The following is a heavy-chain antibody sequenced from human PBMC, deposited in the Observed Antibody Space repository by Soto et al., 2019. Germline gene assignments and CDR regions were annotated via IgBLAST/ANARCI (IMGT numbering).Heavy chain of an antibody. D-gene: IGHD2-15*01. Sequence: QVQLVQSGAEVKKPGSSVKVSCKASGGTFSTYAISWVRQAPGQGLEWMGGMGPFFNTTHYPQKFQGRVTITPDESTDTTNMELGRLRSKYTDMSYCSREMVLSAGYCSGGTRYYFDYWGQGALVTVSS. J-gene: IGHJ4*02. CDR1: GGTFSTYA. V-gene: IGHV1-69*05. CDR3: SREMVLSAGYCSGGTRYYFDY. CDR2: MGPFFNTT.